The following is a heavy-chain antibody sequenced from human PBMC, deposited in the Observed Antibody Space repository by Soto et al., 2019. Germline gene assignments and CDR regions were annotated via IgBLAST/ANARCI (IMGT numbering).Heavy chain of an antibody. Sequence: SETLSLTCAVYGGSFSGYYWSWIRQPPGKGLEWIGEINHSGSTNYNPSLKSRVTISVDTSKNQFSLKLSSVTAADTAVYYCAREIEPICWLDPWGQGTLVTFSS. V-gene: IGHV4-34*01. CDR2: INHSGST. CDR3: AREIEPICWLDP. J-gene: IGHJ5*02. CDR1: GGSFSGYY. D-gene: IGHD2-21*01.